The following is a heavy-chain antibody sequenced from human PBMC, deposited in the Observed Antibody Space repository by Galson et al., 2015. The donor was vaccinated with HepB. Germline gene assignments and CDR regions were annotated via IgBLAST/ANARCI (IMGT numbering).Heavy chain of an antibody. CDR3: AREMITFGGVIVWRYFDY. CDR2: ISSSSSYI. J-gene: IGHJ4*02. V-gene: IGHV3-21*01. D-gene: IGHD3-16*02. Sequence: SLRLSCAASGFTFSSYSMNWVRQAPGKGLEWVSSISSSSSYIYYADSVKGRFTISRDNAKNSLYLQMNSLRAEDTAVYYCAREMITFGGVIVWRYFDYWGQGTLVTVSS. CDR1: GFTFSSYS.